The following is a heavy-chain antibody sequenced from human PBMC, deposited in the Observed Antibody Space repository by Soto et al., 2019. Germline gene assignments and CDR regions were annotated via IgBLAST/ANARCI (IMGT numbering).Heavy chain of an antibody. V-gene: IGHV3-23*01. D-gene: IGHD3-10*01. CDR3: AKGGGFGELAGGPSQN. Sequence: PGGSLRLSCAASGFTFSSYAMSWVRQAPGKGLEWVSAISGSGGSTYYADSVKGRFTISRDNSKNTLYLQMNSLRAEDTAVYYCAKGGGFGELAGGPSQNWGQGTLVTVSS. CDR2: ISGSGGST. CDR1: GFTFSSYA. J-gene: IGHJ4*02.